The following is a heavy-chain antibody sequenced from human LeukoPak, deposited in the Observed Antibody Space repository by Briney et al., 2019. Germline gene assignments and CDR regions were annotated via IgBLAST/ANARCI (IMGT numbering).Heavy chain of an antibody. Sequence: GGSLRLSCAASGFTFDDYAMHWVRQAPGKGLEWVSGISWNSGGIGYADSVKGRFTISRDNAKNSLYLQMNSLRAEDTALYYCAKDIRYSGYDYFDFWGQGTLVTVSS. CDR2: ISWNSGGI. V-gene: IGHV3-9*01. CDR3: AKDIRYSGYDYFDF. J-gene: IGHJ4*02. CDR1: GFTFDDYA. D-gene: IGHD5-12*01.